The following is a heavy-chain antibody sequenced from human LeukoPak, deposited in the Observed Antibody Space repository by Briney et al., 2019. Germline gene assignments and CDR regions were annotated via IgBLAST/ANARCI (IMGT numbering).Heavy chain of an antibody. CDR1: GYTFTNFG. J-gene: IGHJ4*02. V-gene: IGHV1-2*04. CDR3: ARAGGASDSSGWYAFDY. CDR2: INPNSGGT. D-gene: IGHD6-19*01. Sequence: ASVKVSCKASGYTFTNFGISWVRQAPGQGLEWLGWINPNSGGTNYVQKFQGWVTMTRDTSISTAYMELSRLRSDDTAVYYCARAGGASDSSGWYAFDYWGQGTLVTVSS.